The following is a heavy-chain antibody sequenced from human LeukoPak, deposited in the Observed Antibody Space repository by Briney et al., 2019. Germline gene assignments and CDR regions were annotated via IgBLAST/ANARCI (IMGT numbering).Heavy chain of an antibody. V-gene: IGHV4-59*01. CDR3: ARDQGGKYSSGWPYFNGNWYFDL. CDR1: GGSISSYY. Sequence: SETLSLTCTVSGGSISSYYWSWIRQPPGKGLEWIGYIYYSGSTNYNPSLKSRVTISVDTSKNQFSLKLSSVTAADTAVYYCARDQGGKYSSGWPYFNGNWYFDLWGRGTLVTVSS. CDR2: IYYSGST. D-gene: IGHD6-19*01. J-gene: IGHJ2*01.